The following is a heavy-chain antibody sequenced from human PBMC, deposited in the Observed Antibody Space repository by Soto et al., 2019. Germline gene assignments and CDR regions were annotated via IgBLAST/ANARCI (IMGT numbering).Heavy chain of an antibody. CDR2: IIPILGIA. CDR3: ARDAQPYYYGSGTNPVNWFDP. Sequence: QVQLVQSGAEVKKPGSSVKVSCKASGGTFSSYTISWVRQAPGQGLEWMGRIIPILGIANYAQKFQGRVTITADKSTSTADMELSSLRSEDTAVYYCARDAQPYYYGSGTNPVNWFDPWGQGTLVTVSS. V-gene: IGHV1-69*08. D-gene: IGHD3-10*01. CDR1: GGTFSSYT. J-gene: IGHJ5*02.